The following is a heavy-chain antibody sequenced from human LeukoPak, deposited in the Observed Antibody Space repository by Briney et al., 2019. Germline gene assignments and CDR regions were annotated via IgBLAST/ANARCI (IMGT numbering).Heavy chain of an antibody. CDR3: ARPLDAFTNAFDY. D-gene: IGHD2-8*01. CDR1: GFTFSSYSMN. J-gene: IGHJ5*01. CDR2: VYFNGDT. Sequence: GSLRLSCAASGFTFSSYSMNWVRQAPGKGPEWIGSVYFNGDTKYTPSLKSRVNIFVDTSRNQFSLRLTSVTAADTAVYYCARPLDAFTNAFDYWGHGVLVTVSS. V-gene: IGHV4-39*01.